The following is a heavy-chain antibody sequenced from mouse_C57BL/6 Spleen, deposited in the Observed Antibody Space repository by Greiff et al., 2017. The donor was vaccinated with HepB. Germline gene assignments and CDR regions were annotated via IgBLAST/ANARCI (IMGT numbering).Heavy chain of an antibody. Sequence: EVKLQESGPGLVKPSQSLSLTCSVTGYSITSGYYWNWIRQFPGNKLEWMGYISYDGSNNYNPSLKNRISLTRDTSKNQFFLKLNSVTTEDTATYYCAREGAYYGNYGGYAMDYWGQGTSVTVSS. CDR2: ISYDGSN. CDR1: GYSITSGYY. D-gene: IGHD2-10*01. J-gene: IGHJ4*01. CDR3: AREGAYYGNYGGYAMDY. V-gene: IGHV3-6*01.